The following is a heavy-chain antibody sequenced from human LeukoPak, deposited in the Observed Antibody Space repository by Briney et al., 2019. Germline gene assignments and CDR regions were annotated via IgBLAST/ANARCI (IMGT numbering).Heavy chain of an antibody. CDR3: ATRMAVAGIRSAFDI. CDR1: GFTFSSYA. J-gene: IGHJ3*02. CDR2: ISGSGGST. Sequence: GGSLRLSCAASGFTFSSYATSWVRQAPGKGLEWVSAISGSGGSTYYADSVKGRFTISRDNSKNTLYLQMNSLRAEDTAVYYCATRMAVAGIRSAFDIWGQGTMVTVSS. D-gene: IGHD6-19*01. V-gene: IGHV3-23*01.